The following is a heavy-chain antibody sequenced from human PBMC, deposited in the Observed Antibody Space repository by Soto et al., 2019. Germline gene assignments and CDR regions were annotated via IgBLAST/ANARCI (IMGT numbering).Heavy chain of an antibody. CDR1: GYTFTGYY. D-gene: IGHD4-17*01. Sequence: QVPLVQSGAEVKKPGASVKVSCKASGYTFTGYYMHWVRQAPGQGLEWMGWINPNSGGTNYAQKFQGWVTMTRDTSISTAYMELSRLRSDDTAVYYCARGGAYGDYVAYYYYYMDVWGKGTTVTVSS. V-gene: IGHV1-2*04. J-gene: IGHJ6*03. CDR2: INPNSGGT. CDR3: ARGGAYGDYVAYYYYYMDV.